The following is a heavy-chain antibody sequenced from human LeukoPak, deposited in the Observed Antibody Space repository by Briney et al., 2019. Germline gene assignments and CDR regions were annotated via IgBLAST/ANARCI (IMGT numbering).Heavy chain of an antibody. CDR3: ARAERSSRYYYYYYGMDV. CDR1: GGSFSGYY. Sequence: SETLSLTCAVYGGSFSGYYWSWIRQPPGKGLEWIGEINHSGSTNYNPSLKSRVTISVDTSKNQFSLKLSSVTAADTAVYYCARAERSSRYYYYYYGMDVWGQGTTVTVS. V-gene: IGHV4-34*01. J-gene: IGHJ6*02. CDR2: INHSGST. D-gene: IGHD1-26*01.